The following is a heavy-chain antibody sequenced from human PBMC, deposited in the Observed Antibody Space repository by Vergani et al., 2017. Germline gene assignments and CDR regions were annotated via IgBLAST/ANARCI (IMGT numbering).Heavy chain of an antibody. CDR1: GGSISSYY. J-gene: IGHJ3*02. D-gene: IGHD3-22*01. Sequence: QVQLQESGPGLVKPSETLSLTCTVSGGSISSYYWSWIRQPPGKGLEWIGYIYYSGSTNYNPSLKSRVTISVYTSKNQFSLKLSSVTAADTAVYYCARESGSYYYDSSGYYTDDAFDIWGQGTMVTVSS. CDR2: IYYSGST. CDR3: ARESGSYYYDSSGYYTDDAFDI. V-gene: IGHV4-59*01.